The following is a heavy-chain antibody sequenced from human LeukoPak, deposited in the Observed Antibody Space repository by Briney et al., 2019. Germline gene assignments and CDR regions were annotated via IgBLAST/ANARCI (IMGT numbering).Heavy chain of an antibody. CDR1: GFTFSSYA. D-gene: IGHD3-3*01. CDR2: ISGSGGNT. J-gene: IGHJ6*02. Sequence: GGSLRLSCAASGFTFSSYAMSWVRQAPGKGLEWVSTISGSGGNTYYADSVKGRFTISRDNSKNTLYVQMNSLRAEDTAVYYCARDVPIFGVVIIRYYYYGMDVWGQGTTVTVSS. CDR3: ARDVPIFGVVIIRYYYYGMDV. V-gene: IGHV3-23*01.